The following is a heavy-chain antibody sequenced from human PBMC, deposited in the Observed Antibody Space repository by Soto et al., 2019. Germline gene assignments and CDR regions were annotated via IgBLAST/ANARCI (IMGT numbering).Heavy chain of an antibody. CDR2: IFYSGST. Sequence: PSETPSLPRTVSGGSISSYYWSWVRQPPGKGMEWIGYIFYSGSTNYNPSLKSRVTISVDTSKNQFSLKLSSVTAADTAVFYCARRSLAYYGSGSYYSPTTGYYGMDVWGQGTTVTVSS. D-gene: IGHD3-10*01. J-gene: IGHJ6*02. CDR1: GGSISSYY. CDR3: ARRSLAYYGSGSYYSPTTGYYGMDV. V-gene: IGHV4-59*08.